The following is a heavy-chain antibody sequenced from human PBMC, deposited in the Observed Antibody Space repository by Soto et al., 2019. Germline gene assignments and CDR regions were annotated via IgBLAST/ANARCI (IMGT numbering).Heavy chain of an antibody. CDR2: VSGSGGST. J-gene: IGHJ4*02. D-gene: IGHD6-13*01. V-gene: IGHV3-23*01. CDR3: ARRGPGTYFDY. Sequence: GGSLRLSCAASGFTFSSYAMRWVRQAPGKGLEWVSAVSGSGGSTYYADSVKGRFTISRDNSKNTLYLQMNSLRAKDTAVYYCARRGPGTYFDYWGQGTLVTVSS. CDR1: GFTFSSYA.